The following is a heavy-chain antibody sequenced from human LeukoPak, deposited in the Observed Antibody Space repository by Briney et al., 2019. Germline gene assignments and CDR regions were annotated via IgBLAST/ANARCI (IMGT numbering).Heavy chain of an antibody. CDR2: IYYSGST. CDR3: ARSPYYYYSNRAV. CDR1: GGSISSHY. V-gene: IGHV4-59*11. Sequence: SETLSLTCTVSGGSISSHYWSWIRQPPGKGLERIGYIYYSGSTNYNPSLKSRVTISVDTSKNQFSLKLSSVTAADTAVYYCARSPYYYYSNRAVGAKGPTSPVPS. J-gene: IGHJ6*03.